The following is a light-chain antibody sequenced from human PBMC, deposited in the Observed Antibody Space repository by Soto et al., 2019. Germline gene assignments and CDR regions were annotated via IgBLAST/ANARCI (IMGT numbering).Light chain of an antibody. CDR3: QQYLASPPWT. Sequence: EIVLTQSPGTLSLSPGERATLSCRASQSVNSGFLAWYQQKPGQAPRLLIYGTSTRAAGIPDRFSGSGSGTDFTITIRRLEPEAFAVYSCQQYLASPPWTFGQGTKVE. V-gene: IGKV3-20*01. CDR2: GTS. J-gene: IGKJ1*01. CDR1: QSVNSGF.